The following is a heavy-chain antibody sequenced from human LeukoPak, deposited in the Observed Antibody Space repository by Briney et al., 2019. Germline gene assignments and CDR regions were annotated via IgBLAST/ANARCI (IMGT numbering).Heavy chain of an antibody. D-gene: IGHD3-10*01. V-gene: IGHV3-23*01. J-gene: IGHJ4*02. CDR2: ISGSGDTT. Sequence: GGSLRLSCAASGFTFSNYAMTWVRQAPGKGLEWLSLISGSGDTTYYADSVKGRFTISRDNSKNTLYLQMNSPRAEDTAVYYCAKAVYGSGSFLPGDWGQGTLATVSS. CDR1: GFTFSNYA. CDR3: AKAVYGSGSFLPGD.